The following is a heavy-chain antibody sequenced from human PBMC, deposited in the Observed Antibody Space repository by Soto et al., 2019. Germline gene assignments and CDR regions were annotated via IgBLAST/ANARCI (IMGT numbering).Heavy chain of an antibody. CDR1: GCSFSNNNYY. CDR3: VSQRTSVLTQAYFDY. D-gene: IGHD2-8*01. V-gene: IGHV4-39*01. J-gene: IGHJ4*02. CDR2: VYYRWIN. Sequence: SSESLCLTCTVSGCSFSNNNYYWGWLRPSPGKGLEWIGSVYYRWINYSKSSVKSRVTISVGTSKNQFSLNLNSVTASDTAVYFCVSQRTSVLTQAYFDYWGPGALVTV.